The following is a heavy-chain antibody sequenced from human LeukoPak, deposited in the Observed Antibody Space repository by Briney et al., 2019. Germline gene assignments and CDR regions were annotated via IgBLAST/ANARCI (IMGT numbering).Heavy chain of an antibody. CDR3: ARVTNPYSTSSAPYY. J-gene: IGHJ4*02. V-gene: IGHV3-30-3*01. CDR2: VSNDGSNK. CDR1: AFTFSGYA. Sequence: GRSLRLSCAASAFTFSGYAMHWVRQAPGKGLEWVAVVSNDGSNKYYADSVKGRFTISRDNSKNTLYLQMSSLRAEDTAVYYCARVTNPYSTSSAPYYWGPGTLVTVSS. D-gene: IGHD6-6*01.